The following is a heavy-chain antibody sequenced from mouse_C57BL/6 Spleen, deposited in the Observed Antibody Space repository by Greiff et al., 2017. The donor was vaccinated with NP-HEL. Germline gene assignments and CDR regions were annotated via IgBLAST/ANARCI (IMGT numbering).Heavy chain of an antibody. Sequence: EVMLVESGGDLVKPGGSLKLSCAASGFTFSSYGMSWVRQTPDKRLEWVATISSGGSYTYYPDSVKGRFTISRDNAKNTLYLQMSSLKSEDTAMYYCARGDDGYYFDYWGQGTTLTVSS. J-gene: IGHJ2*01. CDR3: ARGDDGYYFDY. V-gene: IGHV5-6*01. CDR1: GFTFSSYG. D-gene: IGHD2-3*01. CDR2: ISSGGSYT.